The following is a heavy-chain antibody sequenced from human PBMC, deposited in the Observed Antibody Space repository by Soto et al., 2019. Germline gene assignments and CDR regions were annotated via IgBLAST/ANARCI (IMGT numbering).Heavy chain of an antibody. V-gene: IGHV3-21*01. CDR1: GFTFRRNT. D-gene: IGHD3-3*02. CDR2: STSSGSYV. Sequence: PGGSLRLSCVTSGFTFRRNTMNWVRQAPGKGLEGVASSTSSGSYVYYADSVKGRVSASRDNAKNSLSLQMYSLRPDNTAIYFCVKEAGIEAMDVWGQGTTVTVSS. CDR3: VKEAGIEAMDV. J-gene: IGHJ6*02.